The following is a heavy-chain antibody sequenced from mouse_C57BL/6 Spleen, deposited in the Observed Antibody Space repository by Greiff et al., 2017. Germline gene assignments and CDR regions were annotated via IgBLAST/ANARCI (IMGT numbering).Heavy chain of an antibody. D-gene: IGHD1-1*02. V-gene: IGHV5-17*01. CDR2: ISSGSSTI. CDR1: GFTFSDYG. CDR3: ARLVFQGYAMDY. Sequence: EVMLVESGGGLVKPGGSLKLSCAASGFTFSDYGMHWVRQAPEKGLEWVAYISSGSSTIYYADTVKGRFTISRDNAKNTLFLQMTSLRSEDTAMYYCARLVFQGYAMDYWGQGTSVTVSS. J-gene: IGHJ4*01.